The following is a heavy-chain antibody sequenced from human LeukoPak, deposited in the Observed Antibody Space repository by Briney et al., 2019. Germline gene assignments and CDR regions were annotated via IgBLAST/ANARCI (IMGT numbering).Heavy chain of an antibody. CDR1: GFTFSNYG. V-gene: IGHV3-30*02. J-gene: IGHJ4*02. CDR2: IRYDGSYK. D-gene: IGHD3-22*01. CDR3: VKSAKGYYDSTAYYEG. Sequence: GGSLRLSCAASGFTFSNYGMHWVRQAPGKGLEWVGFIRYDGSYKYYDSVKGRFTISRDNSKNTLYLQMNSLRAEDAAVYYCVKSAKGYYDSTAYYEGWGQGTLVTVSS.